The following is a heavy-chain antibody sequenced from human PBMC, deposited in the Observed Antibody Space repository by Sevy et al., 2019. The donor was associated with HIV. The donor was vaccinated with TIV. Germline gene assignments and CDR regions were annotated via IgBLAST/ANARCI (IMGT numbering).Heavy chain of an antibody. CDR3: AKRYCSSTSCLFGYYYYYGMDV. Sequence: GGSLRLSCTAYGFTFSNYAVHWVRQAPGKGLEWVAIISHDEIHKDFADSVRGRFSISRDTSKNTIYLQMNSLRAEDTAVYYCAKRYCSSTSCLFGYYYYYGMDVWGQGTTVTVSS. D-gene: IGHD2-2*01. CDR2: ISHDEIHK. CDR1: GFTFSNYA. V-gene: IGHV3-30*04. J-gene: IGHJ6*02.